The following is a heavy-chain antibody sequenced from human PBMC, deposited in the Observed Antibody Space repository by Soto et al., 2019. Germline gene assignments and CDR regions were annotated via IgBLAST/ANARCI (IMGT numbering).Heavy chain of an antibody. V-gene: IGHV3-23*01. CDR1: GFTFSSYA. Sequence: PGGSLRLSCAASGFTFSSYAMSWVRQAPGKGLEWVSAISGSGGSTYYADSVKGRFTISRDNSKNTLYLQMNSLRAEDTAVYYCAKRGDYCSGGSCYSSDYYYYMDVWGKGTTVTVSS. CDR3: AKRGDYCSGGSCYSSDYYYYMDV. D-gene: IGHD2-15*01. CDR2: ISGSGGST. J-gene: IGHJ6*03.